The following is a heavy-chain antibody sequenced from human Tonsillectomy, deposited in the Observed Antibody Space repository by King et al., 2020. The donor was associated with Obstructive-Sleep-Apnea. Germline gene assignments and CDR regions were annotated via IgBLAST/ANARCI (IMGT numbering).Heavy chain of an antibody. D-gene: IGHD2-8*01. CDR2: IWYDGSNK. J-gene: IGHJ4*02. CDR1: GFTFSSYG. CDR3: ARDWHAFDY. Sequence: VQLVESGGGVVQPGRSLRLSCAASGFTFSSYGMHWVRQAPGKGLEWVAVIWYDGSNKYYADSVKGRVTISRYNSKNTLYLQMNSLRAEDTAVYYCARDWHAFDYWGQGTLVTVSS. V-gene: IGHV3-33*01.